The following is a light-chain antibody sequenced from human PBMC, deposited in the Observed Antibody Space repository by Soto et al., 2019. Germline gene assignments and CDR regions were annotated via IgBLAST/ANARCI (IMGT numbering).Light chain of an antibody. CDR1: QSVSSSY. CDR2: GAS. Sequence: EIVLTQSPGTLSLSPGERATLSCRASQSVSSSYLAWYQQKPGQAPRLIIYGASSRATWIPDRCSSSGSWTDLSRTTSRLAPEDLAVYYCQEYGCGPWTFGHGTTVSIK. J-gene: IGKJ1*01. V-gene: IGKV3-20*01. CDR3: QEYGCGPWT.